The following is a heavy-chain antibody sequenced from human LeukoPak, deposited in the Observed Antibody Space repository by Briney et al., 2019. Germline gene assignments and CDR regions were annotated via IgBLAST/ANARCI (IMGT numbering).Heavy chain of an antibody. Sequence: SQTVSLTCAISGDSVSNNSAVWHWIRQSRSRGLEWLGRTYYRSKCYNDYAVSVKSRITINPDTSKNQFSLQLNSVTPEDTAVYYCARTSGVYVTNYCGMDVWGQGTTVTVSS. CDR3: ARTSGVYVTNYCGMDV. CDR2: TYYRSKCYN. CDR1: GDSVSNNSAV. J-gene: IGHJ6*02. V-gene: IGHV6-1*01. D-gene: IGHD1-26*01.